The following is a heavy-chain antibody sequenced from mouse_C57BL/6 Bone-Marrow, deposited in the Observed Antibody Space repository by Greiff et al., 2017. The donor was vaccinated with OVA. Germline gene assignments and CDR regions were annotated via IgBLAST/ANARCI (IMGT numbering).Heavy chain of an antibody. CDR1: GFSFNTYA. CDR3: VRLGGSGAMDY. D-gene: IGHD1-1*01. Sequence: EVNLVESGGGLVQPKGSLKLSCAASGFSFNTYAMNWVRQAPGKGLEWVARIRSKSNNYATYYADSVKDRFTISRDDSESMLYLQMNNLKTEDTAMYYCVRLGGSGAMDYWGQGTSVTVSS. CDR2: IRSKSNNYAT. J-gene: IGHJ4*01. V-gene: IGHV10-1*01.